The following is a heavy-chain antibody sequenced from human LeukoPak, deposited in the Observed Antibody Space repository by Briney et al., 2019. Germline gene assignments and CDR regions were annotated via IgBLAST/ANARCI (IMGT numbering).Heavy chain of an antibody. CDR2: ITPIFGTA. V-gene: IGHV1-69*13. CDR1: GGTFSSYA. J-gene: IGHJ4*02. CDR3: AREWGLESSGYYYAY. D-gene: IGHD3-22*01. Sequence: ASVKVFCKASGGTFSSYAISWVRQAPGQGLEWMGGITPIFGTANFAQKFQGRVSITADGSTSTAFMELSSLRSEDTAVYYCAREWGLESSGYYYAYWGQGTLVTVSS.